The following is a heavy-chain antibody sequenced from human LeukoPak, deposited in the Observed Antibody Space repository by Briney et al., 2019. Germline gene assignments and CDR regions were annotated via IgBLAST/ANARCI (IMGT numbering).Heavy chain of an antibody. CDR2: ISYDGSNK. Sequence: PGRSLRLSCAASGFTFRDYGMHWVRQAPGKGLEWVAVISYDGSNKYYADSVKGRFTISRDNSKNTLYLQMNSLRAEDTAVYYCARGANVGLVVVITLDYWGQGTLVTVSS. D-gene: IGHD3-22*01. J-gene: IGHJ4*02. V-gene: IGHV3-30*19. CDR3: ARGANVGLVVVITLDY. CDR1: GFTFRDYG.